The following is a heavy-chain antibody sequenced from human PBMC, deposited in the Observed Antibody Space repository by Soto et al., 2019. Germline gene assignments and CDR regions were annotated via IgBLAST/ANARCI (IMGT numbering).Heavy chain of an antibody. J-gene: IGHJ4*02. D-gene: IGHD2-21*02. CDR1: GFPFSSFS. CDR2: ISSSRSYI. Sequence: EVQLVESGGGLVKLGGSLRLSCAPPGFPFSSFSMNWVRQAPGRGLEWVSSISSSRSYIYYADSVKGRFTISRDKAKNSLYLQMNSLRAEDTAVYYCARDPGGNSRFDYWGQGTLVTVSS. CDR3: ARDPGGNSRFDY. V-gene: IGHV3-21*01.